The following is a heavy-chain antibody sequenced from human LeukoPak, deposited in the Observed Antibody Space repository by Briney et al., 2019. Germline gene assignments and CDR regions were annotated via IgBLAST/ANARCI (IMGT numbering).Heavy chain of an antibody. D-gene: IGHD4/OR15-4a*01. CDR2: ISYDVITK. CDR3: AREDYGACGSALVSLDY. J-gene: IGHJ4*02. V-gene: IGHV3-30-3*01. CDR1: GFTFNNYP. Sequence: GGSLRPSCSAPGFTFNNYPIHRVPPAPGKGLEWVAVISYDVITKFYAGSVKGRFTLSGDNSKNILFLQMDSLRSEETAVYIGAREDYGACGSALVSLDYWGQGTLVTVSS.